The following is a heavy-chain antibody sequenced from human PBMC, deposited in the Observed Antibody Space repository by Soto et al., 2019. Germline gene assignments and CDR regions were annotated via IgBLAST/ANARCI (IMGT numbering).Heavy chain of an antibody. CDR1: GGSFSGYY. Sequence: SETLSLTCAVYGGSFSGYYWSWIRQPPGKGLEWIGEINHSGSTNYNPSLKSRVTISVDTSKNQLSLKLSSVTAADTAVYYCARALRRDGYNSWGQGTLVTVSS. CDR2: INHSGST. V-gene: IGHV4-34*01. CDR3: ARALRRDGYNS. D-gene: IGHD5-12*01. J-gene: IGHJ5*02.